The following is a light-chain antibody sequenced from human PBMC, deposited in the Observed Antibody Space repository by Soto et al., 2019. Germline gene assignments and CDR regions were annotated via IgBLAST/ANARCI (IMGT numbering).Light chain of an antibody. J-gene: IGKJ1*01. V-gene: IGKV3-20*01. Sequence: EIVLTQSPGTLSLSPGERATLSCRASQSVINSYLAWYQHTAGQAPRLLIYGASSRATCIPERFSGSGSGTDFTLTISRLEPEDFAVYYCQQYGISPWTFGQGTKVEIK. CDR2: GAS. CDR3: QQYGISPWT. CDR1: QSVINSY.